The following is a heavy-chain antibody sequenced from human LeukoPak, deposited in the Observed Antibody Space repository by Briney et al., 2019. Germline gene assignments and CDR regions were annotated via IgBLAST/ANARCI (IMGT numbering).Heavy chain of an antibody. D-gene: IGHD5-18*01. CDR2: IWYDGSKT. V-gene: IGHV3-33*01. J-gene: IGHJ4*02. CDR1: GFSFTSYG. CDR3: ARAAMVGFDY. Sequence: GRSLRLSCAASGFSFTSYGMHWVRQAPGKGLEWVAVIWYDGSKTYYADSVKGRFTISRDISKNTLYLQMNSLRAEDTAVYYCARAAMVGFDYWGQGTLVTVSS.